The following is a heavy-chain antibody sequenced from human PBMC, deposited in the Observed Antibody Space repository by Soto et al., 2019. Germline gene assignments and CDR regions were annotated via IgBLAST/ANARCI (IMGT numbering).Heavy chain of an antibody. D-gene: IGHD4-17*01. V-gene: IGHV3-48*01. CDR2: ISSSSSTI. Sequence: EVQLVESGGGLVQPGGSLRLSCAASGFTFSSYSMNWVRQAPGKGLEWVSYISSSSSTIYYADSVKGRFTISRDNAKNLLYMQMNSLRAEDTAVYYCARDLDAYGDYISGILYFDYWGQGTLVTASS. CDR3: ARDLDAYGDYISGILYFDY. CDR1: GFTFSSYS. J-gene: IGHJ4*02.